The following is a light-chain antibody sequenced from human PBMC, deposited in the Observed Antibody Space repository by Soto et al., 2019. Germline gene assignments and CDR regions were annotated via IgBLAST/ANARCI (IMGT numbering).Light chain of an antibody. CDR3: SSYTSSSTLLYV. CDR1: SSDVGGYNY. CDR2: DVS. J-gene: IGLJ1*01. Sequence: QSALTQPASVSGSPGQSITISCTGTSSDVGGYNYVSWYQQHPGKAPKLMIYDVSNRPSEVSNRFSGSKSGNTASLTISGLQAEDEAEYYCSSYTSSSTLLYVFGTGTKLTVL. V-gene: IGLV2-14*01.